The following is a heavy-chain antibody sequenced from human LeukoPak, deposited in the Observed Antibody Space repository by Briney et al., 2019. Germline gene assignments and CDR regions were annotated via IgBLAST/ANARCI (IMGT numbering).Heavy chain of an antibody. CDR2: INPNSGDT. V-gene: IGHV1-2*02. CDR3: ARDGDALGDP. D-gene: IGHD7-27*01. CDR1: GYTFTSYG. J-gene: IGHJ5*02. Sequence: ASVKVSCKASGYTFTSYGISWVRQAPGQGLEWMGWINPNSGDTKYAQNFQGRVAMTRDTSISTTYMGLRRLTSDDTAVYYCARDGDALGDPWGQGTLVTVSS.